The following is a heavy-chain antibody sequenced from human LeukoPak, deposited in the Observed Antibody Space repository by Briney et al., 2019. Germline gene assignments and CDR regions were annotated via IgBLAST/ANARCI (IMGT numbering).Heavy chain of an antibody. CDR3: ARVNYRYYYYGMDV. D-gene: IGHD4-11*01. J-gene: IGHJ6*02. V-gene: IGHV3-53*01. CDR1: GFTVSSNY. CDR2: IYSGGST. Sequence: PGGSLRLSCAASGFTVSSNYMSWVRQAPGKGLEWVSVIYSGGSTYYADSVKGRFTISRDNSKNTLYLQMNSLRAEDTAVYYCARVNYRYYYYGMDVWGQGTTVSVSS.